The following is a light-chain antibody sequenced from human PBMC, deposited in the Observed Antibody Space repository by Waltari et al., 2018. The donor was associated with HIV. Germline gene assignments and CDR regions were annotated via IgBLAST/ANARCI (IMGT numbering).Light chain of an antibody. CDR3: ATWDDSLNAWV. CDR1: SSNIGSNT. CDR2: SDG. Sequence: QSVLNQSPSASGTPGQRVIISCSGSSSNIGSNTVTWYQQFPGTAPKLPIYSDGQRPSGVPERFSGSKSATSASLASSGLRSEDEADYYCATWDDSLNAWVFGGGTKLTVL. J-gene: IGLJ3*02. V-gene: IGLV1-44*01.